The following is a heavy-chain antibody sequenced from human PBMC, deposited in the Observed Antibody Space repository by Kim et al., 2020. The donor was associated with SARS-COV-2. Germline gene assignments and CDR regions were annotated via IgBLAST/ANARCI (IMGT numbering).Heavy chain of an antibody. Sequence: NSRVTISVDASKNQFSLKRSSVTAADTAVYYCARNIGITMIVVVTGWFDPWGQGTLVTVSS. D-gene: IGHD3-22*01. V-gene: IGHV4-31*02. CDR3: ARNIGITMIVVVTGWFDP. J-gene: IGHJ5*02.